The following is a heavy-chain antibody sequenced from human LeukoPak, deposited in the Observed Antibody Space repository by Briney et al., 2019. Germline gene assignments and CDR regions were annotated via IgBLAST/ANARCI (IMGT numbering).Heavy chain of an antibody. Sequence: GGSLRLSCVASGFTFENHWMTWVRQAPGKGPEWVANIKQDGSVHHYLDSLKGRITLSRDNANNSLILQMNNLTAEDTAVYYCAREYGNLTMVTNFDFWSQGTLVTVSS. J-gene: IGHJ4*02. CDR2: IKQDGSVH. D-gene: IGHD4-17*01. CDR1: GFTFENHW. CDR3: AREYGNLTMVTNFDF. V-gene: IGHV3-7*03.